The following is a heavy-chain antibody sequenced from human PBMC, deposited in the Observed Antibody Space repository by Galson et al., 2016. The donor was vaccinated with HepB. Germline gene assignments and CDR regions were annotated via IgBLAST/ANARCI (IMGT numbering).Heavy chain of an antibody. D-gene: IGHD3-16*01. J-gene: IGHJ6*02. CDR2: SRNKANSYST. CDR1: EFTVSDHY. Sequence: SLRLSCAASEFTVSDHYIDWVRQAPGKGLEWIGRSRNKANSYSTEYASSVQGRFTISRDDSQNSLYLQMNSLKTEDTAVYYCVRYRTSGGGMDVWGQGAPVTVAS. CDR3: VRYRTSGGGMDV. V-gene: IGHV3-72*01.